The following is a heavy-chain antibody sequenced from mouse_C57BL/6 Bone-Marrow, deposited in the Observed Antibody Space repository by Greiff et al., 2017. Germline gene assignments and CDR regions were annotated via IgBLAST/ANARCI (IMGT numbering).Heavy chain of an antibody. CDR2: IDPSDSYT. J-gene: IGHJ4*01. CDR3: ARVYYYGRGTYAMDY. Sequence: QVQLQQPGAELVMPGASVKLSCKASGYTFTSYWMHWVKQRPGQGLEWIGEIDPSDSYTNYNQKFKGKSKLTVAKSSSTAYMQLSSLTSKDSAVYYCARVYYYGRGTYAMDYWGQGTSVTVSS. CDR1: GYTFTSYW. V-gene: IGHV1-69*01. D-gene: IGHD1-1*01.